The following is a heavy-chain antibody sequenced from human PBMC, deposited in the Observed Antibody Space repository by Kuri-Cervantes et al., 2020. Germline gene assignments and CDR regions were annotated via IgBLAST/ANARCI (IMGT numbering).Heavy chain of an antibody. Sequence: GGSLRLSCAASGFTFSSYGMHWVRQAPGKGLGWVAVIWYDGSNKYYADSVKGRFTISRDNSKNTLYLQMNSLRAADTAVYYCARLKSSSGYYFDYWGQGTLVTVSS. V-gene: IGHV3-33*01. CDR1: GFTFSSYG. CDR2: IWYDGSNK. CDR3: ARLKSSSGYYFDY. D-gene: IGHD3-22*01. J-gene: IGHJ4*02.